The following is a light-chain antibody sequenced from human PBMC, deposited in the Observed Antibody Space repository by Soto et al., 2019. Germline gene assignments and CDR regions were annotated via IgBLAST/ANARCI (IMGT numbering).Light chain of an antibody. CDR3: LQYDYLPLT. CDR1: QDISNY. Sequence: DIQMTQSPSSLSASVGDRVTITCQASQDISNYLNWYQQKPGKAPNLLIYAASNLETGVPSRFSGSGSGTDFTFTISGLQPEDIATYYCLQYDYLPLTFGGGTKVDIK. V-gene: IGKV1-33*01. CDR2: AAS. J-gene: IGKJ4*01.